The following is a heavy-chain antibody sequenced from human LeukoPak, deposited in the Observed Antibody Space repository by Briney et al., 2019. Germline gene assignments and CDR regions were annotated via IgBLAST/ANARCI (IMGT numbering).Heavy chain of an antibody. Sequence: GGSLRLSCAASGFTFTSHAMSWVRQAPGKGLEWVSTISGGGGVTYYTASVKGRFTISRDNSKNTLYLQMNSLRAEDTAVYYCAKGGYSYGHSDYWGQGTLVTVSS. CDR3: AKGGYSYGHSDY. CDR1: GFTFTSHA. D-gene: IGHD5-18*01. CDR2: ISGGGGVT. V-gene: IGHV3-23*01. J-gene: IGHJ4*02.